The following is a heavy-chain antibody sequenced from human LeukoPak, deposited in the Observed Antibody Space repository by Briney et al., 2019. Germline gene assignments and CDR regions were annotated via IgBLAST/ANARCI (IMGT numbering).Heavy chain of an antibody. J-gene: IGHJ6*03. D-gene: IGHD5-24*01. V-gene: IGHV4-34*01. CDR2: INHSGST. Sequence: SETLSLTCAVYGGSFSGYYWSWIRQPPGKGLEWIGEINHSGSTNYNPSLKSRVTISVDTSKNQFSLNLTSVTAADTAVYYCARGRGDGYNAYYYYNHMDVWGKGTTVTVSS. CDR3: ARGRGDGYNAYYYYNHMDV. CDR1: GGSFSGYY.